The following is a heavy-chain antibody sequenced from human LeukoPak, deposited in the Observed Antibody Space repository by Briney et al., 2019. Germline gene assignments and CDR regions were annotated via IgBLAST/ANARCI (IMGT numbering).Heavy chain of an antibody. V-gene: IGHV1-2*02. Sequence: ASVKVSCKASGYTFTGYYMHWVRQAPGQGLEWMGWINPNSGGTNYAQKFQGRVTMTRDTSISTAYMELSRLRSDDTAVYYCARGGPTVLRYFDWLSSIPYYYYYYMDVWGKGTTVTISS. CDR2: INPNSGGT. CDR3: ARGGPTVLRYFDWLSSIPYYYYYYMDV. J-gene: IGHJ6*03. CDR1: GYTFTGYY. D-gene: IGHD3-9*01.